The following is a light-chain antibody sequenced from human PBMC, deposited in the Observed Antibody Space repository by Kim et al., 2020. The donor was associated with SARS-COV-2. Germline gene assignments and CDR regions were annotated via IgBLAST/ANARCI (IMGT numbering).Light chain of an antibody. J-gene: IGLJ2*01. CDR3: SSYTSSSTLVV. V-gene: IGLV2-14*03. CDR1: SRDVGGYNY. CDR2: DVS. Sequence: QSALTQPASVSGSPGQSVTISCTGTSRDVGGYNYVSWYQQHPGTAPKLMIYDVSSRPSGISDRFSGSKSGYTASLTISGLRAEDEADYFCSSYTSSSTLVVFGAGTQLTVL.